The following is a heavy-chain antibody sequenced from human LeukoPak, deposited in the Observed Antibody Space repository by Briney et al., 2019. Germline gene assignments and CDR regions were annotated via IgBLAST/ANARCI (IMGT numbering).Heavy chain of an antibody. V-gene: IGHV3-30*09. CDR3: AIGCWSSSNCPVDY. Sequence: GGSLRLSCAASGFTFSSYPMHWVRQAPGKGLEWVAFISYDGSNKNYADSVKGRFAISRDNSKNTLYLQMNSLRAEDTAVYYCAIGCWSSSNCPVDYWGQGTLVTVST. D-gene: IGHD2-2*01. J-gene: IGHJ4*02. CDR2: ISYDGSNK. CDR1: GFTFSSYP.